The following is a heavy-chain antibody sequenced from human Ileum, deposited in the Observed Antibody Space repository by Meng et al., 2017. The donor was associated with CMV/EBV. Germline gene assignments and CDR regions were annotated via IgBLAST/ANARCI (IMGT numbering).Heavy chain of an antibody. J-gene: IGHJ6*02. CDR3: ASEVGAIVPEGMDV. CDR2: ITPFNGNT. D-gene: IGHD1-26*01. Sequence: SVKVSCKASGYTFTYRYLHWVRQAPGQALEWMGWITPFNGNTNYAQKFQDRVTITRDRSMSTAYMELSSLRSEDTAMYYCASEVGAIVPEGMDVWGQGNMVTVSS. CDR1: GYTFTYRY. V-gene: IGHV1-45*02.